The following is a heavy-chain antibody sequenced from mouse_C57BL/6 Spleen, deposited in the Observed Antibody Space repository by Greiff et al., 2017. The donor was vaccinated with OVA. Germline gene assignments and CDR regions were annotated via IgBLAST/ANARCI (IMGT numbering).Heavy chain of an antibody. CDR1: GYTFTSYW. CDR3: AGYYYGSRRDFDY. V-gene: IGHV1-50*01. J-gene: IGHJ2*01. CDR2: IDPSDSYT. D-gene: IGHD1-1*01. Sequence: QVQLKQPGAELVKPGASVKLSCKASGYTFTSYWMQWVKQRPGQGLEWIGEIDPSDSYTNYNQKFKGKATLTVDTSSSTAYMQLSSLTSEDSAVYYCAGYYYGSRRDFDYWGQGTTLTVSS.